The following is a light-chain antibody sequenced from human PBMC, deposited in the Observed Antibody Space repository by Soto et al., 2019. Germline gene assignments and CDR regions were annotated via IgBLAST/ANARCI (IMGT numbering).Light chain of an antibody. J-gene: IGLJ3*02. Sequence: QSALSQPPSASGSPGQSVTISCTGSSSDVGGYNFVSWYQHLPGKAPKLLIYGNSNRPSGVPDRFSGSKSGTSASLAINGLQAEDEAHYYCQSYDNSLSGSWVFGGGTQLTVL. CDR3: QSYDNSLSGSWV. CDR1: SSDVGGYNF. CDR2: GNS. V-gene: IGLV2-8*01.